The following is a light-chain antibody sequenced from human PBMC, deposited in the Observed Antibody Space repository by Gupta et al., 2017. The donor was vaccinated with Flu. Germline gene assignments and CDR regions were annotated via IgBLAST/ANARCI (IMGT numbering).Light chain of an antibody. CDR2: DDV. V-gene: IGLV3-21*02. CDR1: NLGFKT. J-gene: IGLJ3*02. Sequence: SYVLTQSPSVSVAPGQTARLTFGGHNLGFKTVHWYQQRPGQAPVLVIFDDVDWPSGIPERFSGSNSGDTATLTITWVEAGDEAYYHCEVYDETADLWGFGGGTRLTVL. CDR3: EVYDETADLWG.